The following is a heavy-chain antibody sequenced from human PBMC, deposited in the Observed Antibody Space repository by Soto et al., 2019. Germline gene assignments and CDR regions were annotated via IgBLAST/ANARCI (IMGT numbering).Heavy chain of an antibody. CDR1: GGSNGSYY. Sequence: SETLSLTCTVSGGSNGSYYWSWIREPPGKGLEWIGYIHYSGRTNYNPSLKSRITISVDTSKNQFSLNLSSVTAADTAVYYCARERPYYGFDYWGQGTLVTVSS. V-gene: IGHV4-59*01. D-gene: IGHD3-22*01. J-gene: IGHJ4*02. CDR3: ARERPYYGFDY. CDR2: IHYSGRT.